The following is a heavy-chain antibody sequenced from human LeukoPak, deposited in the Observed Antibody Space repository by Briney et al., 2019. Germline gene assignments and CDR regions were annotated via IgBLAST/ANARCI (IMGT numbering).Heavy chain of an antibody. Sequence: GGSLRLSCAASGFTFSSYSMNWVRQAPGKGLEWVSSISSSSSYIYYADSVKGRFTISRDNAKNSLHLQMNSLRAEDTAVYYCATQRDGYNSPFDYWGQGTLVTVSS. J-gene: IGHJ4*02. V-gene: IGHV3-21*01. D-gene: IGHD5-24*01. CDR3: ATQRDGYNSPFDY. CDR2: ISSSSSYI. CDR1: GFTFSSYS.